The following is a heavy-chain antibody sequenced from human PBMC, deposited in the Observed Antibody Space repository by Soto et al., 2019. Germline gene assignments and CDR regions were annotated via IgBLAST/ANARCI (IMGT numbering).Heavy chain of an antibody. CDR3: AHLTTGGFYFDY. V-gene: IGHV2-5*02. CDR1: GFSLRNSGVG. CDR2: MYWDDDK. D-gene: IGHD4-17*01. Sequence: ITLKESGPTLVKPTQTLTLTCTFSGFSLRNSGVGVGWIRQPPGKALEWLALMYWDDDKRYSPSLKSRLTITKDTSKNQVALTMTNVDPVDTATYYCAHLTTGGFYFDYWGQGTLVTVSS. J-gene: IGHJ4*02.